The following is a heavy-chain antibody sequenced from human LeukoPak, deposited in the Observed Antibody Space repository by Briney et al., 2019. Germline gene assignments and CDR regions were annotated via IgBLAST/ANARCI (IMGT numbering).Heavy chain of an antibody. Sequence: PSETLSLTCTVSGGSISSYYWSWIRQPAGKGLEWIGRIYSSGCTNYNPSLKSRVTMSVDTSKNQFSLKLTSVTAADTAVYYCARDSAPGDFDYWGQGTLVTVSS. CDR3: ARDSAPGDFDY. CDR1: GGSISSYY. CDR2: IYSSGCT. J-gene: IGHJ4*02. V-gene: IGHV4-4*07. D-gene: IGHD7-27*01.